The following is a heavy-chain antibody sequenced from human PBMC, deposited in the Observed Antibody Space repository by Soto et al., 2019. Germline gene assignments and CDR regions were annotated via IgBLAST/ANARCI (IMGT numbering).Heavy chain of an antibody. Sequence: QVQLVQSGAEVKKPGASVKVSCKASGYTFTSYGISWGRQAPGQGLEWMGWISAYTGNTNYAQKLQGRVTMTTDTSTSTAYMELRSLRSDDTAVYYCARVRGDIVVVPAATPYYYYGMDVWGQGTTVTVSS. D-gene: IGHD2-2*01. CDR1: GYTFTSYG. V-gene: IGHV1-18*01. CDR3: ARVRGDIVVVPAATPYYYYGMDV. CDR2: ISAYTGNT. J-gene: IGHJ6*02.